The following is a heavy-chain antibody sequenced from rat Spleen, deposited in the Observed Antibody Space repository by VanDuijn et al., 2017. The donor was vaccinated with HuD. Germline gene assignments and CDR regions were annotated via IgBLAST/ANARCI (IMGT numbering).Heavy chain of an antibody. D-gene: IGHD4-3*01. V-gene: IGHV5-58*01. CDR1: GFTFSRYW. CDR2: ISNDGGTT. J-gene: IGHJ2*01. CDR3: AVAGDGY. Sequence: EVQLVESGGGLVQPGRSLKLSCVASGFTFSRYWMYWVRQAPGKGLEWVSSISNDGGTTYYSDSVKGGFTISRGNAENTVYLQMNSLRSEDTATYYCAVAGDGYWGQGVMVTVSS.